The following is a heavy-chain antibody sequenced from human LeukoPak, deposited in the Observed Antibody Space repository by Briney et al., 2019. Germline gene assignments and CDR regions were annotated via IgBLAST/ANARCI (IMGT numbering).Heavy chain of an antibody. D-gene: IGHD4-11*01. CDR2: IYYSGST. CDR3: ANYHDYSNFQGAYYLDY. J-gene: IGHJ4*02. CDR1: GGSISGYY. V-gene: IGHV4-59*08. Sequence: SEPLSLTCTVSGGSISGYYWSWIRQPPGKGLEWIGNIYYSGSTNYNPSLKSRVTISVDTSKNQFSLKLSSVTAADTAVYYCANYHDYSNFQGAYYLDYWGQGTLVTVSS.